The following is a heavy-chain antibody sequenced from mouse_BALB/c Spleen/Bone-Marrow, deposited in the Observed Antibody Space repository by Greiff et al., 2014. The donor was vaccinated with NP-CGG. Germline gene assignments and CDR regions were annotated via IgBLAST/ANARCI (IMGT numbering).Heavy chain of an antibody. J-gene: IGHJ4*01. V-gene: IGHV14-3*02. CDR3: ARWEYYAMDY. CDR2: IDPANGNT. D-gene: IGHD4-1*01. Sequence: VQLQQSGAELVKPGASVKFSCTASGFNIKDTYMHWVKQRPEQGLEWIGRIDPANGNTKYDPKFQGKATITADTSSNTAYLQLSSLTSEDTAVYYCARWEYYAMDYWGQGTSVTVSS. CDR1: GFNIKDTY.